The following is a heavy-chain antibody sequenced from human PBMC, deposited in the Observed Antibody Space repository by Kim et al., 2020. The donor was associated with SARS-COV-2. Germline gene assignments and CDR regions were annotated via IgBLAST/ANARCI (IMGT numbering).Heavy chain of an antibody. V-gene: IGHV3-30*04. J-gene: IGHJ6*02. D-gene: IGHD6-19*01. CDR3: ARDRAFGKWLVDYYYYGMDV. CDR1: GFTFSSYA. CDR2: ISYDGSNK. Sequence: GGSLRLSCAASGFTFSSYAMHWVRQAPGKGLEWVAVISYDGSNKYYADSVKGRFTISRDNSKNTLYLQMNSLRAEDTAVYYCARDRAFGKWLVDYYYYGMDVWGQGTTVTVSS.